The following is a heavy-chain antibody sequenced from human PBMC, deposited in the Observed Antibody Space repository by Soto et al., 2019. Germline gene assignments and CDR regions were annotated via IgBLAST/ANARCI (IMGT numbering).Heavy chain of an antibody. D-gene: IGHD3-10*02. CDR3: IRKGNYCVEY. J-gene: IGHJ4*01. Sequence: PETMSLTCGVSGRPISSDTWWSRVRQPPGKGLEWIGEILDSGVTHYNPSLKSRVTISVDKSKDHVSLKVNSVTAADTAVYYCIRKGNYCVEYWGQGTRVX. CDR1: GRPISSDTW. CDR2: ILDSGVT. V-gene: IGHV4-4*03.